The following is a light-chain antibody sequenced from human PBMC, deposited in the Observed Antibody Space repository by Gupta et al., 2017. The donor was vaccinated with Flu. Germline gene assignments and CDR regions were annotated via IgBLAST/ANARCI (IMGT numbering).Light chain of an antibody. V-gene: IGLV1-51*01. J-gene: IGLJ3*02. Sequence: QLVLSQPPSVSAAPGQTVTISCSGSSSNIGRNSVSWYQQFPGTAPKLLIYDNGERPSEIPTRFSGSKSGTSATLCITGHQPGDEADYYCGTGDCRRSDVVFGGGTKLTVL. CDR1: SSNIGRNS. CDR2: DNG. CDR3: GTGDCRRSDVV.